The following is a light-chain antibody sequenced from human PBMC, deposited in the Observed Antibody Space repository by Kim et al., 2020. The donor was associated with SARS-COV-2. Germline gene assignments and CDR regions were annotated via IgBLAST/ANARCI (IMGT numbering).Light chain of an antibody. Sequence: GQSITISCTGTSSLVGDYNYVSWYQQLPDKAPKLIIYDVIYRPSGVSTRFSGSKSGNTASLTISGLQAADEANYYCTSYTGADTVIFGGGTTLTVL. CDR3: TSYTGADTVI. CDR2: DVI. J-gene: IGLJ2*01. CDR1: SSLVGDYNY. V-gene: IGLV2-14*03.